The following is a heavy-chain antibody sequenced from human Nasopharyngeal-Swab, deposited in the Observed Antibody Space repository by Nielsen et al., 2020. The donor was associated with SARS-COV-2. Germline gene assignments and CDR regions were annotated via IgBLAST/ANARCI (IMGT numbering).Heavy chain of an antibody. Sequence: ETLSLTCAASGFTFSSYSMNWVRQAPGKGLEWVSSISSSSSYIYYADSVKGRFTISRDNAKNSLYLQMNSLRAEDTAVYYCAREVTIFYFDYWGQGTLVTVSS. V-gene: IGHV3-21*01. D-gene: IGHD2-21*02. J-gene: IGHJ4*02. CDR1: GFTFSSYS. CDR3: AREVTIFYFDY. CDR2: ISSSSSYI.